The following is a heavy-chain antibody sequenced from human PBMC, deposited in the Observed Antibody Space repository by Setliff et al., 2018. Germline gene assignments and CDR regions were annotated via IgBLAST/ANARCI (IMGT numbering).Heavy chain of an antibody. J-gene: IGHJ5*02. D-gene: IGHD3-10*01. Sequence: GESLKISCVTSGFTFSNYGMTWVRRAPGKGLEWISYISTSSTIIYYADSVKGRFTVSRDNAKTSLYLQMNSLRADDTAVYYCARLRAPGSHGLDPWGQGTLVTVSS. CDR2: ISTSSTII. CDR1: GFTFSNYG. V-gene: IGHV3-48*01. CDR3: ARLRAPGSHGLDP.